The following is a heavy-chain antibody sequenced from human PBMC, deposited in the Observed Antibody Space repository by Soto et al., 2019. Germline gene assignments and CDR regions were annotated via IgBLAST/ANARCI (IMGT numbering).Heavy chain of an antibody. J-gene: IGHJ6*02. D-gene: IGHD3-3*01. V-gene: IGHV1-2*04. CDR3: ARAGAPVLRFLEWSRPSYYYGMDV. CDR1: GYTFTGYY. CDR2: INPNSGGT. Sequence: ATVKVSCKASGYTFTGYYMHWVRQAPGQGLEWMGWINPNSGGTNYAQKFQGWVTMTRDTSISTAYMELSRLRSDDTAVYYCARAGAPVLRFLEWSRPSYYYGMDVWGQGTTVTVSS.